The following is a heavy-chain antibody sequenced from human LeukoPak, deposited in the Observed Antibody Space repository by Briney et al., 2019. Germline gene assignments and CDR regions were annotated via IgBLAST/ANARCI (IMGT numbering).Heavy chain of an antibody. CDR3: ARDGSGNFDY. J-gene: IGHJ4*02. Sequence: GGSLRLSGAASGFNFSNYGMPWVRQAPGKGLEWVSITYYDGSNQYYADSVKGRFTISRDNSKTILYLQMNSLRAEDTAVYYCARDGSGNFDYWGQGILVTVSS. V-gene: IGHV3-33*01. CDR2: TYYDGSNQ. CDR1: GFNFSNYG. D-gene: IGHD3-10*01.